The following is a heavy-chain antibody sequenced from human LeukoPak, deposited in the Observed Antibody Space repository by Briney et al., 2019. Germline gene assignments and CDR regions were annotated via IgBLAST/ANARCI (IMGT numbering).Heavy chain of an antibody. Sequence: GGSLRLSCATSGFNFGSYAMDWVRQAPGKGLEWVGDISYDGGYQSYAVSVRGRFTISRDNSKNTLFPQMNSLRPEDAAVYYCATESSLSNWGHGTLVTVSS. J-gene: IGHJ4*01. CDR2: ISYDGGYQ. CDR1: GFNFGSYA. V-gene: IGHV3-30*03. CDR3: ATESSLSN. D-gene: IGHD3-16*02.